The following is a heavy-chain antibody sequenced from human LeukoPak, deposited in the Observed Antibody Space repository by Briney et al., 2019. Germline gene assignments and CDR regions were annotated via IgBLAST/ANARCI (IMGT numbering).Heavy chain of an antibody. J-gene: IGHJ4*02. Sequence: GRSLRLSCAASGFTFSSYGMHWVRQAPGKGLEWVAVISYDGSNKYYADSVKGRFTISRDNSKNTLYLQMNSLRAEDTAVYYCAKDAVGYSSGGYRWYFDYWGQGTLVTVSS. V-gene: IGHV3-30*18. CDR1: GFTFSSYG. CDR3: AKDAVGYSSGGYRWYFDY. D-gene: IGHD6-19*01. CDR2: ISYDGSNK.